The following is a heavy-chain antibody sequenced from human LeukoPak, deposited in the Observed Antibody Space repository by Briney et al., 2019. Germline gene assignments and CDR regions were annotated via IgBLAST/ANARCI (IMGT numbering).Heavy chain of an antibody. CDR1: GGSISSYY. Sequence: SETLSLTCTVSGGSISSYYWSWIRQPPGKGLEWIGYIYYSGSTNYNPSLKSRVTISVDTSKNQFSLKLSSVTAADTAVYYRARGLKSYYYYYMDVWGKGTTVTASS. CDR3: ARGLKSYYYYYMDV. V-gene: IGHV4-59*01. J-gene: IGHJ6*03. CDR2: IYYSGST.